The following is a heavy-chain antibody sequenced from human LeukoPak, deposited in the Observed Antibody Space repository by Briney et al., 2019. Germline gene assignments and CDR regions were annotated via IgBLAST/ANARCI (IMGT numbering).Heavy chain of an antibody. CDR3: ARTGCSGGSCYWGSAWFDP. D-gene: IGHD2-15*01. CDR2: IYYSGST. CDR1: GGSISSSSYY. V-gene: IGHV4-39*07. Sequence: PSETLSLTCTVSGGSISSSSYYWGWIRQPPGKGLEWIGSIYYSGSTYYNPSLKSRVTISVDTSKNQFSLKLSSVTAADTAVYYCARTGCSGGSCYWGSAWFDPWGQGTLVTVSS. J-gene: IGHJ5*02.